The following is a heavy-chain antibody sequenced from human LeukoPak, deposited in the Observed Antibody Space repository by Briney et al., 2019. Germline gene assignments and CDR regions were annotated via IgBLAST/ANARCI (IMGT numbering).Heavy chain of an antibody. Sequence: GGSLRLSCAASGFTFDDYAMRWVRQAPGKGLEWVSGISWNSGNRDYADSVKGRFTISRDNAKSSLYLQMNSLRVEDMALYYCAKGGLKRESYYYYTDVWGKGTTVTVSS. V-gene: IGHV3-9*03. CDR3: AKGGLKRESYYYYTDV. J-gene: IGHJ6*03. CDR2: ISWNSGNR. CDR1: GFTFDDYA. D-gene: IGHD2-8*01.